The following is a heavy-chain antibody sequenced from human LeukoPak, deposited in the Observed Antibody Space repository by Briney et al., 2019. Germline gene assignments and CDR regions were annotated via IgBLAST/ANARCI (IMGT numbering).Heavy chain of an antibody. CDR3: ARDGYCSSTSCYRGAFDI. CDR1: GYSISSGYY. D-gene: IGHD2-2*03. Sequence: SETLSLTCTVSGYSISSGYYWGRIRQPPGKGLEWIGSIYHSGSTYYNPSLKSRVTISVDTSKNQFSLKLSSVTAADTAVYYCARDGYCSSTSCYRGAFDIWGQGTMVTVSS. V-gene: IGHV4-38-2*02. J-gene: IGHJ3*02. CDR2: IYHSGST.